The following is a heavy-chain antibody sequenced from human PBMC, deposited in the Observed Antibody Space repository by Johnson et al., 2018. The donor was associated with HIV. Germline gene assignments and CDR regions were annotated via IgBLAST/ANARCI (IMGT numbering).Heavy chain of an antibody. CDR3: ARDQRGGYSYGDAFDF. CDR2: ISYDGSTK. D-gene: IGHD5-18*01. CDR1: GFTFSTYA. Sequence: QMQLVESEGGVVQPGRSLRLSCAASGFTFSTYAIHWVRQAPGKGLEWVAIISYDGSTKYYADSVKGRFTISRDNSKNSLYLQMNTLRAEDTAVYYCARDQRGGYSYGDAFDFWGQGTVVSVST. J-gene: IGHJ3*01. V-gene: IGHV3-30-3*01.